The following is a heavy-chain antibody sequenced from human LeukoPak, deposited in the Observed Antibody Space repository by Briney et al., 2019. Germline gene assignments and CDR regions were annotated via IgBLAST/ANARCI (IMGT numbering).Heavy chain of an antibody. Sequence: GGSLRLSCTASGFTFNSYSMTLVRQAPGMGLEWVANIKHDGSEKYYVDSVRGRFNISRENAKNSLYLQMNTLRAEDTAVYFCATHNYYQFDYWGQGTLVTASS. CDR1: GFTFNSYS. V-gene: IGHV3-7*01. D-gene: IGHD1-1*01. CDR3: ATHNYYQFDY. J-gene: IGHJ4*02. CDR2: IKHDGSEK.